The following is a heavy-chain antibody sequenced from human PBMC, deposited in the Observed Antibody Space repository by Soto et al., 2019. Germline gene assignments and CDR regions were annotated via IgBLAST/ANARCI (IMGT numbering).Heavy chain of an antibody. V-gene: IGHV3-21*01. CDR3: ARDPELRGYFDY. D-gene: IGHD1-26*01. CDR1: GFTFSSYS. CDR2: ISSSSSYI. J-gene: IGHJ4*02. Sequence: EVQLVESGGGLVKPGGSLRLSCAASGFTFSSYSMNWVRQAPGKGLEWVSSISSSSSYIYYADSVKGRFTISRDNAKNSLYLQMNSLRAEDTAVYYCARDPELRGYFDYWGQGTLFTVSS.